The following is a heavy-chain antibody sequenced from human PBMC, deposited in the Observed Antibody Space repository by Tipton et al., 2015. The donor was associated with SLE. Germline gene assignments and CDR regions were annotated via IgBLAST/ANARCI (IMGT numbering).Heavy chain of an antibody. Sequence: GSLRLSCAASGVTFSSYAMRWVRQAPGKGLEWVSGISGSGGSTSCADSVKGRFTISRDNSKNSLYLQMNSLKTEDTAVYYCTTFTPGDDYWGQGTLVTVSS. CDR2: ISGSGGST. CDR1: GVTFSSYA. J-gene: IGHJ4*02. CDR3: TTFTPGDDY. D-gene: IGHD7-27*01. V-gene: IGHV3-23*01.